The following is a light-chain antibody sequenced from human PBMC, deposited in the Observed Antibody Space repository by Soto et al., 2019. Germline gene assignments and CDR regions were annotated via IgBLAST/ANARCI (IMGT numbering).Light chain of an antibody. Sequence: DIHMTQSPSSMSASVGDRVTITCRASQSISSYLNWYQQKPGKAPKLLIYAASSLQSGVPSRFSGSGYGTDFTLTISSLKPEYFVTYYCQQSFSSPPWTVGQPTKGEMK. V-gene: IGKV1-39*01. CDR3: QQSFSSPPWT. CDR2: AAS. J-gene: IGKJ1*01. CDR1: QSISSY.